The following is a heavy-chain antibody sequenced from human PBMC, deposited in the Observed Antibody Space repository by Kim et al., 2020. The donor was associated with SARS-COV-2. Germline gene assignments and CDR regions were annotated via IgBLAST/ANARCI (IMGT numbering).Heavy chain of an antibody. CDR2: GDGYT. Sequence: GDGYTKYSEKFQGRVTFTRDTSASTAYMELSALRSEDSAVFYCLGGYYFDYWGQGTPVTVSS. V-gene: IGHV1-3*01. D-gene: IGHD2-15*01. J-gene: IGHJ4*02. CDR3: LGGYYFDY.